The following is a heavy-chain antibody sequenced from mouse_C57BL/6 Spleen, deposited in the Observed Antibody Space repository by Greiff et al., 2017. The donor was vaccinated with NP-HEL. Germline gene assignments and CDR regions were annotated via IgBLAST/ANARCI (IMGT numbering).Heavy chain of an antibody. CDR2: IDPETGGT. CDR3: TREGGSSFDY. D-gene: IGHD1-1*01. J-gene: IGHJ2*01. V-gene: IGHV1-15*01. CDR1: GYTFTDYE. Sequence: VQLQQSGAELVRPGASVTLSCKASGYTFTDYEMHWVKQTPVHGLEWIGAIDPETGGTAYNQKFKGKAILTADKSSSTAYMELRSLTSEDSAVYYCTREGGSSFDYWGQGTTLTVSS.